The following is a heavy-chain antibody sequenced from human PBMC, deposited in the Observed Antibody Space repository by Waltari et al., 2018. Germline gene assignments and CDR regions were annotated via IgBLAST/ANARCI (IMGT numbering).Heavy chain of an antibody. J-gene: IGHJ4*02. CDR2: MNPNSGNT. D-gene: IGHD2-21*02. V-gene: IGHV1-8*03. CDR1: EHTFPSYD. Sequence: QVQLVQSGAEVKKPGASVKVSCKASEHTFPSYDINWVRQATGQGLEWMGWMNPNSGNTGYAQKFQGRVTITRNTSISTAYMELSSLRSEDTAVYYCARDGRGDSGYYFDYWGQGTLVTVSS. CDR3: ARDGRGDSGYYFDY.